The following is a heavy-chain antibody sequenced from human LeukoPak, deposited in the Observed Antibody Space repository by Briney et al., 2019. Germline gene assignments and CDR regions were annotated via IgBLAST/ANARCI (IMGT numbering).Heavy chain of an antibody. V-gene: IGHV7-4-1*02. J-gene: IGHJ4*02. CDR1: GYTFTSYA. Sequence: ASVKVSCKASGYTFTSYAMNWVRQAPGQGLEWMGWINTNTGKSTYAQGFTGRFAFSLDTSVSTAYLQISSLKAEGTAVYYCARVVVPASGRHFDYWGQGTLVTVSS. D-gene: IGHD2-2*01. CDR2: INTNTGKS. CDR3: ARVVVPASGRHFDY.